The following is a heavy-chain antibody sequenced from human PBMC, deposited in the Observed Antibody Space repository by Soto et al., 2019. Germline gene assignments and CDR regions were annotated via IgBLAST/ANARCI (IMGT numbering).Heavy chain of an antibody. Sequence: GASVKVSCKASGYTFTSYAMHWVRQAPGQRLEWMGWINAGNGNTKYSQKFQGRVTITRDTSASTAYMELSSLRSEDTAVYYCARGQAHSSSWFDPPAEYFQHWGQGTLVTVSS. CDR1: GYTFTSYA. CDR2: INAGNGNT. J-gene: IGHJ1*01. V-gene: IGHV1-3*01. CDR3: ARGQAHSSSWFDPPAEYFQH. D-gene: IGHD6-13*01.